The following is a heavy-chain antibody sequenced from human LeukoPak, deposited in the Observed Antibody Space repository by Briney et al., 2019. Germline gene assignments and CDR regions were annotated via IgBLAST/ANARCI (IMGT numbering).Heavy chain of an antibody. CDR2: INHSGST. V-gene: IGHV4-34*01. CDR3: ARGYYMDV. J-gene: IGHJ6*03. CDR1: GGSFSGYY. Sequence: SETLSLTCAVYGGSFSGYYWSWIRQPPGKGLEWIGEINHSGSTNYNPSLKSRVTISVDTSKNQFSLKLSSVTATNTAVYYCARGYYMDVWGKGTTVTVSS.